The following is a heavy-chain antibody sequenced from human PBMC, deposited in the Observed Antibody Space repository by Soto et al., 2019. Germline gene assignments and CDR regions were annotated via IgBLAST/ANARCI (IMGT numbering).Heavy chain of an antibody. J-gene: IGHJ6*02. Sequence: ASVKVSCKASGGTFSSYAISWVRQAPGQGLEWMGGIIPIFGTPNYAQKFQGRVTITADESTSTAYMELSSLRSEDTAVYYCARDDPSIAVAGGDYYYGMDVWGQGTTVTVSS. CDR1: GGTFSSYA. CDR2: IIPIFGTP. CDR3: ARDDPSIAVAGGDYYYGMDV. D-gene: IGHD6-19*01. V-gene: IGHV1-69*13.